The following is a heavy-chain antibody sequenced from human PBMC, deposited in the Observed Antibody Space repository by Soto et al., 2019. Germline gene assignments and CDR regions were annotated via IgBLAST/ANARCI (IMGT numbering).Heavy chain of an antibody. CDR2: IDPTHGST. Sequence: ASVKVSCKAAGYTFTTYYMPWVRQAPGQGLEWMGVIDPTHGSTTYAQKFQGRVTMTSDTPTNTVYMELSSLKSEDTAVYYCARVPYDTTGYYAFWGQGTLVTVSS. CDR1: GYTFTTYY. V-gene: IGHV1-46*01. J-gene: IGHJ4*02. CDR3: ARVPYDTTGYYAF. D-gene: IGHD3-22*01.